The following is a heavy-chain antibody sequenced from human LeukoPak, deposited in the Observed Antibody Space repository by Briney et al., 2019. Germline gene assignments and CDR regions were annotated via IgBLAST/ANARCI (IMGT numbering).Heavy chain of an antibody. CDR3: ARDADCSGGSCYPAWFDP. V-gene: IGHV4-4*07. Sequence: SETLSLTCTVSGGSISSYYWSWIRQPAGKELEWIGRIYTSGSTNYNPSLTSRVTMSVDTSKNQFSLKLSSVTAADTAVYYCARDADCSGGSCYPAWFDPWGQGTLVTVSS. D-gene: IGHD2-15*01. CDR2: IYTSGST. J-gene: IGHJ5*02. CDR1: GGSISSYY.